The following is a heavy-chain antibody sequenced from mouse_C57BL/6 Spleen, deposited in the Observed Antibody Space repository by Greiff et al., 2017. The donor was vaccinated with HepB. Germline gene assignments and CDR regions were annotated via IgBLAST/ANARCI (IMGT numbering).Heavy chain of an antibody. Sequence: EVQGVESGEGLVKPGGSLKLSCAASGFTFSSYAMSWVRQTPEKRLEWVAYISSGGDYIYYADTVKGRFTISRDNARNTLNLQMSSLKSEDTAMYYCTRGDDYDGGYFDVWGTGTTVTVSS. CDR2: ISSGGDYI. CDR1: GFTFSSYA. CDR3: TRGDDYDGGYFDV. J-gene: IGHJ1*03. V-gene: IGHV5-9-1*02. D-gene: IGHD2-4*01.